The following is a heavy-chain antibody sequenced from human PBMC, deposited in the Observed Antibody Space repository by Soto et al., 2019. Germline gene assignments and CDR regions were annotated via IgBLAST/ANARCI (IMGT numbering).Heavy chain of an antibody. CDR1: GGYFRDYY. V-gene: IGHV4-34*01. J-gene: IGHJ5*02. D-gene: IGHD2-15*01. CDR3: ARIEYCSGGSCSHNWFDP. Sequence: TSETLSLSYAVYGGYFRDYYWSWIRQLTGKGLEWIGEINHSGSTNYNPSLKSRVTISVDTSKNQFSLKLSSVTAADTAVYYCARIEYCSGGSCSHNWFDPWGQGTLVTVSS. CDR2: INHSGST.